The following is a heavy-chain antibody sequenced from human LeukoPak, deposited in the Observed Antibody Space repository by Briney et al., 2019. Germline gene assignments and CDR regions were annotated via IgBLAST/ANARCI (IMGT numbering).Heavy chain of an antibody. D-gene: IGHD2-15*01. Sequence: GASVKVCCNASGYTFTSYVVRWGRQAPGHGLEWMGWISAYNGKTNYAQKLQGRVTMTTDTSTSTAYMELRSLRSDDTAVYYCARIGGSPDYWGQGPLVTVPS. CDR3: ARIGGSPDY. CDR1: GYTFTSYV. V-gene: IGHV1-18*01. CDR2: ISAYNGKT. J-gene: IGHJ4*02.